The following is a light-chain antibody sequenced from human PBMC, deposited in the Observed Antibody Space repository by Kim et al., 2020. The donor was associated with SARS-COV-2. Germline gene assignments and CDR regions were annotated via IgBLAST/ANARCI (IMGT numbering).Light chain of an antibody. Sequence: SPGQTARFPVWGDKFWDKFSFWYRQKPGQPPVLVIYQDSKQPAGNPERFAGSNSGNTATLTISGTKAMDEADYYCHAWDSSTAVFGGGTQLTVL. J-gene: IGLJ2*01. CDR2: QDS. CDR1: KFWDKF. CDR3: HAWDSSTAV. V-gene: IGLV3-1*01.